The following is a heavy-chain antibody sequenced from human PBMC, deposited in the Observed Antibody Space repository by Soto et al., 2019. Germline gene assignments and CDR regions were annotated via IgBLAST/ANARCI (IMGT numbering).Heavy chain of an antibody. J-gene: IGHJ5*02. CDR2: ISYRGST. CDR1: GGSISSTTFY. V-gene: IGHV4-39*01. Sequence: PSETLSLTCSVSGGSISSTTFYWGWIRQPQRQGLALIASISYRGSTSYNPPLKSRVTISVDTSKFQFSLRLTSVTAADTAVYSCARVLGWSKYNYFVPWGQGALVTIFS. CDR3: ARVLGWSKYNYFVP. D-gene: IGHD6-19*01.